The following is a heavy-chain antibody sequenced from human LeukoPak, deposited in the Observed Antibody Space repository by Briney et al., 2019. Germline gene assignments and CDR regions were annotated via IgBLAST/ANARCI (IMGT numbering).Heavy chain of an antibody. D-gene: IGHD3-10*01. CDR3: AKDRGMVRGVMLDH. CDR1: GFTFDDYA. Sequence: GRSLRLSCAASGFTFDDYAMHWVRQAPGKGLEWVSGISWNSGSIGYADSVKGRFTISRDNAKNSLYLQMNSLRAEDTALYYCAKDRGMVRGVMLDHWGQGTLVTVSS. J-gene: IGHJ4*02. V-gene: IGHV3-9*01. CDR2: ISWNSGSI.